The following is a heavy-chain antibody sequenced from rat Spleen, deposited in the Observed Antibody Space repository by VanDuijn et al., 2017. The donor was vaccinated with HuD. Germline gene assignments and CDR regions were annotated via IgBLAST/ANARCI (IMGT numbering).Heavy chain of an antibody. J-gene: IGHJ2*01. CDR1: GITFSDYY. Sequence: EVQLVESGGGLVQPGRSLKLSCAASGITFSDYYMAWVRQAPTKGLEWIASITHTGGNTYYPDSMRGRFTISRDNAESTLYLQVDSLRSEDTATYYCARDRTGASFDYWGQGVMVTVSS. CDR2: ITHTGGNT. CDR3: ARDRTGASFDY. V-gene: IGHV5-25*01. D-gene: IGHD4-2*01.